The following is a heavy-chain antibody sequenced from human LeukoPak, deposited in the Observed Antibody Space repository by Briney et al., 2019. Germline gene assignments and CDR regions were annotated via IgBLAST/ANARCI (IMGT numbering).Heavy chain of an antibody. CDR3: ARVQVTGTTGYYYYGMDA. CDR1: GFTFSSYG. Sequence: GGSLRLSCAASGFTFSSYGMHWVRQAAGKGLEWVAVIWYDGSNKYYADSVKGRFTISRDNSKNTLYLQMNSLRAEDTAVYYCARVQVTGTTGYYYYGMDAWGQGTTVTVSS. CDR2: IWYDGSNK. V-gene: IGHV3-33*01. D-gene: IGHD1-7*01. J-gene: IGHJ6*02.